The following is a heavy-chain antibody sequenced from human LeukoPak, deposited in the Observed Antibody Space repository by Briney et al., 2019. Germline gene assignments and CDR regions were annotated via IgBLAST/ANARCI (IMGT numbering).Heavy chain of an antibody. CDR1: GFTFSSYW. CDR3: ARAPSTSYYYYGMDV. Sequence: PGGSLRLSCAASGFTFSSYWMSWVRQAPGKGLEWLANIKQDGSEKYYVDSVKGRFTISRDNAKNSLYLQMNSLRAEDTAVYYCARAPSTSYYYYGMDVWGQGTTVTVSS. D-gene: IGHD2-2*01. V-gene: IGHV3-7*01. CDR2: IKQDGSEK. J-gene: IGHJ6*02.